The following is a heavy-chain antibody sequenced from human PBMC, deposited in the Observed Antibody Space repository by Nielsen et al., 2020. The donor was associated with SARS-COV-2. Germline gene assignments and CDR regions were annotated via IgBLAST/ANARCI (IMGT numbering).Heavy chain of an antibody. CDR2: IYYSGST. Sequence: SETLSLTCTVSGGSISSSSYYWGWIRQPPGKGLEWIGGIYYSGSTYYNPSLKSRVTISVDTSKNQFSLKLSSVTAADTAVYYCARHPGGAYYYGSGSRFDYWGQGTLVTVSS. CDR3: ARHPGGAYYYGSGSRFDY. J-gene: IGHJ4*02. V-gene: IGHV4-39*01. D-gene: IGHD3-10*01. CDR1: GGSISSSSYY.